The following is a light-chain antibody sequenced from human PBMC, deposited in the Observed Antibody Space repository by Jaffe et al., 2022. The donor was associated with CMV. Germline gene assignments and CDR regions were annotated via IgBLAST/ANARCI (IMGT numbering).Light chain of an antibody. J-gene: IGLJ1*01. Sequence: QSVLTQPPSVSGAPGQGVTISCTGSYSNIGAGYDVHWYQQLPGTAPKVIIYAKTNRPSGVPDRFSGSTSGTSASLAITGLQAEDEADYYCQCFDRSQGSEFFGTGTKVTVL. CDR3: QCFDRSQGSEF. CDR2: AKT. V-gene: IGLV1-40*01. CDR1: YSNIGAGYD.